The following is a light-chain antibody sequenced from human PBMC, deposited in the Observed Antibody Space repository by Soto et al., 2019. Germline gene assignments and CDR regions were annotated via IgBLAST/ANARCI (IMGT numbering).Light chain of an antibody. CDR1: QSVSSSY. CDR2: VAS. J-gene: IGKJ3*01. CDR3: QQYGSSPRFT. V-gene: IGKV3-20*01. Sequence: EIVLTQSPGTLSLSPGERATLSCRASQSVSSSYLAWYQQKPGQAPRLLIYVASSRATGIPDRFSGSGSGTDFTLTISRLEPEDFAVYYCQQYGSSPRFTFCPGTKVDIK.